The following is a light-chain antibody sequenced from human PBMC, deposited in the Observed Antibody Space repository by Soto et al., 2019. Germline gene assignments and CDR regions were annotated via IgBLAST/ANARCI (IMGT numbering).Light chain of an antibody. Sequence: QSALTQPPSASGSPGQSVTISCTGTSSDVGGYNFVSWYQQLPGKAPKLLIYEVIKRPSGVPDRFSGSKSGNTASLTVSGLQAEDEADYYCNSYAGSNNFAVFGGGTKLTVL. V-gene: IGLV2-8*01. J-gene: IGLJ2*01. CDR1: SSDVGGYNF. CDR2: EVI. CDR3: NSYAGSNNFAV.